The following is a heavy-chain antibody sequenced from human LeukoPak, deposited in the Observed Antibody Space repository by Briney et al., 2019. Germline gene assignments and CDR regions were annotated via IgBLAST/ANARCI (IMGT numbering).Heavy chain of an antibody. V-gene: IGHV3-48*04. D-gene: IGHD2-15*01. J-gene: IGHJ4*02. CDR2: IASSGSTI. Sequence: TGGSLRLSCAVSGLAFSSYWMNWVRQAPGKGLEWVSYIASSGSTIYYADSVKGRFTISRDNAKNSLYLQMNSLRAEDTAVYYCARDIPVVHWGQGTLVTVSS. CDR3: ARDIPVVH. CDR1: GLAFSSYW.